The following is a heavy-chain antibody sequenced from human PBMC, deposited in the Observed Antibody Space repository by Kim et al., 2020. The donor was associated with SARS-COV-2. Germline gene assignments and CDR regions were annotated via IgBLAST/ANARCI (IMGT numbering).Heavy chain of an antibody. CDR1: GFTFRSYW. Sequence: GGSLRLSCGVYGFTFRSYWMSWVRQAPGKGLEWVANIKEDGSVKQYVDSVKGRFTISRDNARNSLYLQMSSLRADDTAVYYCARDGILSDTSSWDYWGTGALVTVSS. CDR2: IKEDGSVK. J-gene: IGHJ4*02. D-gene: IGHD6-13*01. CDR3: ARDGILSDTSSWDY. V-gene: IGHV3-7*03.